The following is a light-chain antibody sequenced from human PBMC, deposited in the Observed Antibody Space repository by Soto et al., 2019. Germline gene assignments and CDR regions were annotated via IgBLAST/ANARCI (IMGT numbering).Light chain of an antibody. Sequence: EIVLTQSPATLSLSPGERATLSCRASQSVSSYLAWYQQKPGQAPRHLIYDASNRATAIPARFNGSGSGTDFTLTISSLEPEDFAVYYCQQRSNWPPYTFGQGTKLEIK. CDR1: QSVSSY. CDR3: QQRSNWPPYT. CDR2: DAS. V-gene: IGKV3-11*01. J-gene: IGKJ2*01.